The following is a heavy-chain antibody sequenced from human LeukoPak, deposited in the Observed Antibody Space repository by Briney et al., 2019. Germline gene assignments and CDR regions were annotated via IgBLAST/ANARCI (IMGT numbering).Heavy chain of an antibody. D-gene: IGHD2-15*01. CDR2: IYSGGST. CDR3: AREGQGLLFDY. J-gene: IGHJ4*02. V-gene: IGHV3-53*01. Sequence: GGSLRLSCAASGFTVSSNYMSWVRQAPGKGLEWVSVIYSGGSTYYADSVKGRFTISRDNSKNTLYLQMYSLRAEDTAVYYCAREGQGLLFDYWGQGTLVTVSS. CDR1: GFTVSSNY.